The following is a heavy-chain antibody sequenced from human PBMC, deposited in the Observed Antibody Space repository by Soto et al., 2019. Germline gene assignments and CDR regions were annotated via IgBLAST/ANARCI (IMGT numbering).Heavy chain of an antibody. CDR1: GFTFSSYA. CDR2: ISYDGSNK. J-gene: IGHJ3*02. CDR3: ATQKGDIVVVVAADWPDAFDI. D-gene: IGHD2-15*01. Sequence: GGSLRLSCAASGFTFSSYAMHWVRQAPGKGLEWVAVISYDGSNKYYADSVKGRFTISRDNSKNTLYLQMNSLRAEDTAVYYCATQKGDIVVVVAADWPDAFDIWGQGTMVTVSS. V-gene: IGHV3-30-3*01.